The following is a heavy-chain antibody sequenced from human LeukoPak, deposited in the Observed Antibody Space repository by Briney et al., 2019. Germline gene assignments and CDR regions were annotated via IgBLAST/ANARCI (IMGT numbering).Heavy chain of an antibody. J-gene: IGHJ4*02. CDR3: ARVRVGGTFYYFDY. Sequence: SETLSLTCTVSGASVSSYYWSWIRQPPGKGLEWVGYIYYSGNTNYNPSLDSRATLSVDTSKNQFSLRLTSVTAADTAVYYCARVRVGGTFYYFDYWGQGTLVTVSS. D-gene: IGHD2/OR15-2a*01. CDR1: GASVSSYY. CDR2: IYYSGNT. V-gene: IGHV4-59*02.